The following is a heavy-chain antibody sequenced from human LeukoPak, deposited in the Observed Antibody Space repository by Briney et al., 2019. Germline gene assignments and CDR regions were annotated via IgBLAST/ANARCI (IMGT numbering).Heavy chain of an antibody. D-gene: IGHD3-22*01. CDR1: GYTFTGYY. J-gene: IGHJ4*02. V-gene: IGHV1-2*02. CDR2: ISTYSGDT. CDR3: ARVEYSSGRGDY. Sequence: ASVKVSCKASGYTFTGYYMHWVRQAPGQGLEWMGWISTYSGDTNYAQNFQGRVTLTRDTSTSTAYMDLNNLTPDDTAVYYCARVEYSSGRGDYWGQGTLVTVSS.